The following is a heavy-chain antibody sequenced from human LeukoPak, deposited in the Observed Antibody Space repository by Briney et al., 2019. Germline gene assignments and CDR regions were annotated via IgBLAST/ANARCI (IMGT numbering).Heavy chain of an antibody. CDR3: ARETYHDILTGTDY. D-gene: IGHD3-9*01. CDR1: GYIFSTYG. V-gene: IGHV1-18*01. CDR2: ISPYNGNT. Sequence: GASVTVSCKTSGYIFSTYGISWVRQAPGQGLEWMGFISPYNGNTKYAQKLQGRVTMTTDTSTSTAYMELRSLRSDDTAMYYCARETYHDILTGTDYWGQGTLVTVSS. J-gene: IGHJ4*02.